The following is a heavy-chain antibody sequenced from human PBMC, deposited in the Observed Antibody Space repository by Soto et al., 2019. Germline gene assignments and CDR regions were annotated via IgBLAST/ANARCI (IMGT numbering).Heavy chain of an antibody. J-gene: IGHJ4*02. Sequence: QVQVVESGGGVVQPGTSLRLSCVGSGFTFGSFGMHWVRQAPGKGLEWVAVIWHDGREKYYAESVEGRFTVSRDNRKNTMYLQMNSLRAEDTAVYYGARDPGKDEDMDCWGQGTLVTVSS. CDR2: IWHDGREK. V-gene: IGHV3-33*08. CDR1: GFTFGSFG. CDR3: ARDPGKDEDMDC.